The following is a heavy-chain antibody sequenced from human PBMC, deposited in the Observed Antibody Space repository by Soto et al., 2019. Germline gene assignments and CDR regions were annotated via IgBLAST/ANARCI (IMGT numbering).Heavy chain of an antibody. CDR2: ISYDGSNK. Sequence: GESLKISCAASGFTFSSYGMHWVRQAPGKGLEWVAVISYDGSNKYYADSVKGRFTISRDNSKNTLYLQMNSLRAEDTAVYYCATPPEDDYVWGSYREDAFDIWGQGTMVTVSS. V-gene: IGHV3-30*03. D-gene: IGHD3-16*02. CDR3: ATPPEDDYVWGSYREDAFDI. J-gene: IGHJ3*02. CDR1: GFTFSSYG.